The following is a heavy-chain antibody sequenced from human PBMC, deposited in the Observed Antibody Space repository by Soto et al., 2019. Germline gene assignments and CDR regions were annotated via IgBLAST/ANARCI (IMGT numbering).Heavy chain of an antibody. CDR3: VRGKWWDGVDDGFDF. J-gene: IGHJ4*02. CDR2: MNPHSGDR. CDR1: GYMFVNYD. Sequence: QVRLAQSGTEVKKPGASVKLSCKASGYMFVNYDISWVRQAPGQGLEWMGWMNPHSGDRGSAQRFQGRVTMTRDTPIGTAYMELSSLTSEDTAVYYCVRGKWWDGVDDGFDFWGQGTLVTVSS. V-gene: IGHV1-8*01. D-gene: IGHD2-8*01.